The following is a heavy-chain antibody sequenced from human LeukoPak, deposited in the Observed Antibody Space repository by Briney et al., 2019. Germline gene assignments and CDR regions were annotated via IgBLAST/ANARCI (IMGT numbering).Heavy chain of an antibody. CDR3: ASARRGPAATGHYYYYMDV. J-gene: IGHJ6*03. CDR1: GYTFTSYD. V-gene: IGHV1-8*01. CDR2: MNPNSGNT. Sequence: GSVKVSCKASGYTFTSYDINWVRQATGQGLEWMGWMNPNSGNTGYAQKFQGRVTMTRNTSISTAYMELSSLRSEDTAVYYCASARRGPAATGHYYYYMDVWGKGTTVTVSS. D-gene: IGHD2-2*01.